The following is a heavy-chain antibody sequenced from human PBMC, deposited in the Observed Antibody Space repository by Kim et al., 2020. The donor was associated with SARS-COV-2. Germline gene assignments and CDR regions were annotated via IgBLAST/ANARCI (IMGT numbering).Heavy chain of an antibody. J-gene: IGHJ3*02. CDR1: GGSISSGGYY. D-gene: IGHD5-12*01. V-gene: IGHV4-31*03. CDR2: IYYSGST. CDR3: ARGRLNRGYSGYDKDAFDI. Sequence: SETLSLTCTVSGGSISSGGYYWSWIRQHPGKGLEWIGYIYYSGSTYYNPSLKSRVTISVDTSKNQFSLKLSSVTAADTAVYYCARGRLNRGYSGYDKDAFDIWGQGTMVTVSS.